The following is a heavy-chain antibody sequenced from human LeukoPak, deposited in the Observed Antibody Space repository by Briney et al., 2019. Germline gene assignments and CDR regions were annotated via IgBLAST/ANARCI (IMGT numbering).Heavy chain of an antibody. CDR3: ASMGDIGGSYPFDY. CDR2: IKQDGSEK. V-gene: IGHV3-7*01. CDR1: GFTFSSYW. D-gene: IGHD1-26*01. J-gene: IGHJ4*02. Sequence: PGGSLRLSCAASGFTFSSYWMSWVRQAPGKGLEWVANIKQDGSEKYYVDSVKGRFTISRDNAKNSLYLQMNSLRAEDTAVYYCASMGDIGGSYPFDYWGQGTLVTVSS.